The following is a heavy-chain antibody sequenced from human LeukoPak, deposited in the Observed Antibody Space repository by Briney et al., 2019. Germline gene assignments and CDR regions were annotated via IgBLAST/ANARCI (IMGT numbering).Heavy chain of an antibody. CDR3: ARGVGATNHFDY. J-gene: IGHJ4*02. CDR1: GFTFSSYA. CDR2: KSYDGSNK. Sequence: GGSLRLSCAASGFTFSSYAMHWVRQAPGKGLEWVAVKSYDGSNKYYADSVKGRFTISRDNSKNTLYLQMNSLRAEDTAVYYCARGVGATNHFDYWGQGTLVTVSS. D-gene: IGHD1-26*01. V-gene: IGHV3-30-3*01.